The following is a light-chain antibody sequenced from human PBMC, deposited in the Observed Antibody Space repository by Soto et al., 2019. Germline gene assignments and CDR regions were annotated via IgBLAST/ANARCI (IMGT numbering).Light chain of an antibody. CDR3: SSYTTTNTYV. CDR1: SSDVGGYNY. J-gene: IGLJ1*01. Sequence: QSALTQPASVSGSPGQSITISCTGTSSDVGGYNYVSWYQQHPSKAPKLMIYEVTNRPSGISNRFSGSKSGNTASLTISGLQVDDEADYYCSSYTTTNTYVFGTGTKLTVL. CDR2: EVT. V-gene: IGLV2-14*01.